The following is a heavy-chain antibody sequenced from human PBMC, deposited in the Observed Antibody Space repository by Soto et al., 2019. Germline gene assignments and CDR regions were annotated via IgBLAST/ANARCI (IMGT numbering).Heavy chain of an antibody. V-gene: IGHV1-69*13. J-gene: IGHJ5*02. D-gene: IGHD2-2*01. CDR3: ARDNWRDMVGPAAKKGWFDP. CDR2: IIPIFGTA. CDR1: GGTCSSYA. Sequence: SVKVSCKASGGTCSSYAISWVRQAPGQGLQWMGGIIPIFGTANYAQKFQGRVTITSDESTSTAYMELSSLRSEDTAVYYSARDNWRDMVGPAAKKGWFDPWGQRTLVTVSS.